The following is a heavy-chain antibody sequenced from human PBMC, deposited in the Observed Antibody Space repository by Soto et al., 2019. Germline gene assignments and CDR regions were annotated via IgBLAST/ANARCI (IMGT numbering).Heavy chain of an antibody. V-gene: IGHV3-73*01. CDR2: IRSKANSYAT. J-gene: IGHJ5*02. CDR3: SVKDWFDP. D-gene: IGHD4-4*01. CDR1: GFTFSGSA. Sequence: PGGSLRFSCAASGFTFSGSAIHWVRQTSGKGLEWVGRIRSKANSYATIYAASVKGRFTISRDDSKNTAYLQMNRLKTEDTAMYYCSVKDWFDPWGQGTPGHRLL.